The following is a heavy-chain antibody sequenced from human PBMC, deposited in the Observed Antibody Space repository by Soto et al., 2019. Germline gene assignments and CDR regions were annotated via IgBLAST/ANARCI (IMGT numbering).Heavy chain of an antibody. V-gene: IGHV3-11*01. Sequence: LRLSCAASGFTFSDYYMSWIRQAPGKGLEWVSYISSSGSTIYYADSVKGRFTISRDNAKNSLYLQMNSLRAEDTAVYYCARAEYCSSTSCYPFDYWGQGTLVTVSS. CDR2: ISSSGSTI. J-gene: IGHJ4*02. D-gene: IGHD2-2*01. CDR1: GFTFSDYY. CDR3: ARAEYCSSTSCYPFDY.